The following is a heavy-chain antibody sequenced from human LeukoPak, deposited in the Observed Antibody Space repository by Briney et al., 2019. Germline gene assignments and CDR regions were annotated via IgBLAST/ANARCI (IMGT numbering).Heavy chain of an antibody. D-gene: IGHD2-2*02. CDR3: ARGGCSSTSCYIWVYYYYYGMDV. CDR2: ISAYNGNT. Sequence: ASVKVSCKASGYTFTSYGISWVRQAPGQGLEWMGWISAYNGNTNYAQKLQGRVTMTTDTSTSTAYMELRSLRSEDTAVYYCARGGCSSTSCYIWVYYYYYGMDVWGQETTVTVSS. CDR1: GYTFTSYG. V-gene: IGHV1-18*01. J-gene: IGHJ6*02.